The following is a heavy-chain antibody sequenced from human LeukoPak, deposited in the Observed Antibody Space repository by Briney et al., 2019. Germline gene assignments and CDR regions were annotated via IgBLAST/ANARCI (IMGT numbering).Heavy chain of an antibody. V-gene: IGHV4-34*01. CDR1: GGSFSGYY. D-gene: IGHD3-3*01. CDR3: AGQTRSPYDFWSGPKYYFDY. Sequence: SETLSLTCAVYGGSFSGYYWSWIRQPPGKGLEWIGEINHSGSTNYNPSLKSRVTISVDTSKNQFSLKLSSVTAADTAVYYCAGQTRSPYDFWSGPKYYFDYWGQGTLVTVSS. CDR2: INHSGST. J-gene: IGHJ4*02.